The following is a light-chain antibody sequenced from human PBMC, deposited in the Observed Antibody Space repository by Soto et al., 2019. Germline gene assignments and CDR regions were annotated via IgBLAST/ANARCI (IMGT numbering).Light chain of an antibody. CDR1: QNIRSF. V-gene: IGKV1-39*01. CDR3: QQSYSTRWT. CDR2: AAS. J-gene: IGKJ1*01. Sequence: DLPMTQSPPSLSASVGDRVTITCRASQNIRSFLNWYQEKPGKAPKVLISAASSLQSGVPSRFSGSGSGTDFTLTISSLQPEDSATYYCQQSYSTRWTFGQGTKVEIK.